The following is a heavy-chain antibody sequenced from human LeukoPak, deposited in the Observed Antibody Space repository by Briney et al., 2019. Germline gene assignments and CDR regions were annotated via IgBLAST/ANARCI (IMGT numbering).Heavy chain of an antibody. CDR1: GFTFSSYA. D-gene: IGHD3-3*01. V-gene: IGHV3-23*01. Sequence: GGSLRLSCAASGFTFSSYAMSWVRQAPGKGLEWVSAISGSDGGTYYADSVKGRFTISRDNSKNTLYLQMNSLRAEDTAVYYCARSATDAFDIWGQGTMVTVSS. CDR3: ARSATDAFDI. J-gene: IGHJ3*02. CDR2: ISGSDGGT.